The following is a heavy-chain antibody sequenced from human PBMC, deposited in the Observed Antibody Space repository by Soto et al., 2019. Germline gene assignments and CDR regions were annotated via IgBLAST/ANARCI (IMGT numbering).Heavy chain of an antibody. CDR2: ISWNSGSI. CDR3: AKDISRYFDWLSGFDY. Sequence: GGSLRLSCAASGFTFDDYAMHWVRQAPGKGLEWVSGISWNSGSIGYADSVKGRFTISRDNAKNSLYLQMNSLRAEDTALYYCAKDISRYFDWLSGFDYWGQGTLVTVSS. CDR1: GFTFDDYA. D-gene: IGHD3-9*01. V-gene: IGHV3-9*01. J-gene: IGHJ4*02.